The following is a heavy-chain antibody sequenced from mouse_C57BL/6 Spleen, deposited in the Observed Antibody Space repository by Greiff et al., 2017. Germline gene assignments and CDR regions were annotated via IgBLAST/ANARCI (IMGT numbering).Heavy chain of an antibody. J-gene: IGHJ2*01. CDR2: IYPETGDT. V-gene: IGHV14-4*01. CDR3: TTAAQATENYFDY. D-gene: IGHD3-2*02. CDR1: GFNIKDDY. Sequence: VQLKQSGAELVRPGASVKLSCTASGFNIKDDYMHWVKQRPEQGLEWIGWIYPETGDTEYASQFQGKATITADTSSNTAYLQLSSLTSEDTAVDYCTTAAQATENYFDYWGRGTTLTVSS.